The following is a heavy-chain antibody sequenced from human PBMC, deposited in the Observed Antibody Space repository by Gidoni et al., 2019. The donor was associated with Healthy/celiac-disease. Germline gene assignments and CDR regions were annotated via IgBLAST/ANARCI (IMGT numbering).Heavy chain of an antibody. CDR2: IGPAGDT. J-gene: IGHJ4*02. CDR3: ARGDGIVAAVDYGGNSFDF. CDR1: GFTFSSSD. D-gene: IGHD6-13*01. Sequence: EVQLVESGGGLVQPGGSLRLSCAASGFTFSSSDRHWVRQATGKVLELVSGIGPAGDTYYPGSVKGRFTISRENAKNSLYLQMNSLRAGDTAVYYCARGDGIVAAVDYGGNSFDFWGQGTLVTVSS. V-gene: IGHV3-13*04.